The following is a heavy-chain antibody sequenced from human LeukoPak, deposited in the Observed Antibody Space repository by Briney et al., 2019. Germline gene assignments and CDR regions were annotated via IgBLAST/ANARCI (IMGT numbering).Heavy chain of an antibody. CDR1: GFMFTNYG. CDR2: ISYDGSNK. Sequence: GGSLRLSCAASGFMFTNYGMHWVRQAPGKGLEWVAVISYDGSNKYYADSVKGRFTISRDNSKNTLYLQVNSLRAEDTAMYYCARLPRSGWYDFYDYWGQGTLVTVSS. CDR3: ARLPRSGWYDFYDY. V-gene: IGHV3-30*03. J-gene: IGHJ4*02. D-gene: IGHD6-19*01.